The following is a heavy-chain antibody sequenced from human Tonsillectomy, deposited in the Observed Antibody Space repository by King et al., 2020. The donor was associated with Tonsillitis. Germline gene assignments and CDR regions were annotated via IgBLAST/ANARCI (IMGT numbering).Heavy chain of an antibody. CDR2: IRFDERNK. V-gene: IGHV3-30*02. CDR3: AKDPAVGDTTNYAFDI. J-gene: IGHJ3*02. D-gene: IGHD2-21*01. CDR1: GFTFSTYA. Sequence: VQLVESGGGVVQPGGSLRLSCAASGFTFSTYAMYWVRQAPGKGLEWVAFIRFDERNKYYADSVKGRFTISRDNSKDTLYLQMNSLRADDTVVYYCAKDPAVGDTTNYAFDIWGQGTMVTVSS.